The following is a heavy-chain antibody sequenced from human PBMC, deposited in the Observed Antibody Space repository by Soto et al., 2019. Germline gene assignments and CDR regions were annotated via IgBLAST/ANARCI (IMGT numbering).Heavy chain of an antibody. CDR3: AKDKGGIYYYSYMDV. CDR1: GFTFDDYA. Sequence: EVQLVESGGGLVQPGRSLRLSCAASGFTFDDYAMHWVRQAPGKGLEWVSGISWNSGSIGYADSVKGRFTISRDNAKNSLYLQMNSLRAEDTALYYCAKDKGGIYYYSYMDVWGKGTTVTVSS. CDR2: ISWNSGSI. V-gene: IGHV3-9*01. J-gene: IGHJ6*03. D-gene: IGHD6-13*01.